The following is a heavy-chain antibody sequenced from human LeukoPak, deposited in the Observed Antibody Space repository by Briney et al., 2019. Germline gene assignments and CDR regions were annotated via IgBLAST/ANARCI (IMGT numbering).Heavy chain of an antibody. D-gene: IGHD2-15*01. CDR3: ARGYCSGGSCYSYYYYNYMDV. J-gene: IGHJ6*03. CDR1: GGSISSSSYY. V-gene: IGHV4-39*07. CDR2: IHYSVFT. Sequence: ASETLSLTCTVSGGSISSSSYYWGWIRQPPGKGLEWIGSIHYSVFTNYNPSLKSRVTISVDTSKNQFSLKLSSVTAADTAVYYCARGYCSGGSCYSYYYYNYMDVWGKGTTVTVSS.